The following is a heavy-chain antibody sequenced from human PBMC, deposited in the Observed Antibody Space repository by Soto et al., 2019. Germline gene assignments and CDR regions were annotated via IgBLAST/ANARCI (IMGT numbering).Heavy chain of an antibody. V-gene: IGHV1-3*01. CDR2: INAGNGNT. CDR1: GYTFTSYA. J-gene: IGHJ6*02. CDR3: ANESGDDFWSGGMDV. Sequence: QVQLVQSGAEVKKPGASVKVSCKASGYTFTSYAMHWVRQAPGQRLEWMGWINAGNGNTKYSQKFQGRVTITRDTSASTAYMELSRLTSEDTAVYYCANESGDDFWSGGMDVWGQGTTVTVSS. D-gene: IGHD3-3*01.